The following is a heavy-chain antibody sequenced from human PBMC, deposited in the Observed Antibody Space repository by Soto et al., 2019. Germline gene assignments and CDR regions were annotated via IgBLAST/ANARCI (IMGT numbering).Heavy chain of an antibody. V-gene: IGHV4-31*03. CDR3: ARVDKRGYFAILTDY. CDR1: GDSLSSGGHY. Sequence: SETLSLTCTVSGDSLSSGGHYWSWIRQHPGKGLEWIGHIYDSVNTYYSPSLRSRVTISADMSKNQFSLNLRSVTAADTAVYYCARVDKRGYFAILTDYWGQGTLVTVSS. D-gene: IGHD3-9*01. J-gene: IGHJ4*02. CDR2: IYDSVNT.